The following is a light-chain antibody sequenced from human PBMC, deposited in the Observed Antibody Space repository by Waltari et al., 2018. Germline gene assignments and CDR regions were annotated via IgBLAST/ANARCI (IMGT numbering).Light chain of an antibody. CDR2: DDS. CDR1: NIGSKS. J-gene: IGLJ2*01. V-gene: IGLV3-21*03. CDR3: QVWDSSSDHVV. Sequence: SYVLTPPPSVSVATGKTARITCGGNNIGSKSVHWYQQKPGPAPVLVVYDDSDRPSGIPERFAGSNSGNTATLTISRVEAGDEADYYCQVWDSSSDHVVFGGGTKLTVL.